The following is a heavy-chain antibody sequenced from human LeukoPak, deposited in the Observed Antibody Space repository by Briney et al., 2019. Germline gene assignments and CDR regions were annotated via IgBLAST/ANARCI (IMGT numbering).Heavy chain of an antibody. V-gene: IGHV3-74*01. D-gene: IGHD1-1*01. J-gene: IGHJ5*02. CDR2: INIDGSST. CDR3: AKEGAEYNLNA. Sequence: GGSLRLSCVASGFTFSSYWMHWVRQAPGKGLVWVSRINIDGSSTSYADSVKGRFTISRDNAKNTLYLQMNRLRAEDTAVFYCAKEGAEYNLNAWGQGTLVTVSS. CDR1: GFTFSSYW.